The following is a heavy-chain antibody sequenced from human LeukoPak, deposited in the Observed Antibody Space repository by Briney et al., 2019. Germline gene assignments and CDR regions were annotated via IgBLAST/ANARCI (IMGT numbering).Heavy chain of an antibody. CDR1: GFTFSTYA. Sequence: GGSLRLSCAASGFTFSTYAMNWVRQAPGKGLQWVSTISGGRGDTFYADSVKGRFTISRDNSKNTLYLQMNSLRAEDTAMYYCAKGTGASDWYFDLWGRGTLVTVPS. V-gene: IGHV3-23*01. D-gene: IGHD3-10*01. CDR3: AKGTGASDWYFDL. CDR2: ISGGRGDT. J-gene: IGHJ2*01.